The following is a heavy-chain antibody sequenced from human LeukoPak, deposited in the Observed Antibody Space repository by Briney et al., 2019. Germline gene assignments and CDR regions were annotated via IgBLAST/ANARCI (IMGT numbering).Heavy chain of an antibody. J-gene: IGHJ4*02. Sequence: PGGSLRLSCAASGFSFSGYWMHWVRQPPGKGLVWVSRINSDGSTTSHADSVKGRFTISRDNAKNTLYLQMNSLRAEDTAVYYCAKVIGVAGGDFDYWGQGTLVTVSS. D-gene: IGHD6-19*01. CDR1: GFSFSGYW. V-gene: IGHV3-74*01. CDR3: AKVIGVAGGDFDY. CDR2: INSDGSTT.